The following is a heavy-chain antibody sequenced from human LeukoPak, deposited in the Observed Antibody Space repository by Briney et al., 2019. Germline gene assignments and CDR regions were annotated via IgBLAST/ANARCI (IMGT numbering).Heavy chain of an antibody. CDR3: AKNLAGTLFDY. CDR2: IRYDGSSK. D-gene: IGHD6-13*01. J-gene: IGHJ4*02. V-gene: IGHV3-30*02. Sequence: PGGSLRLSCAASGFTFSSYGMHWVRQAPGKGLEWVAFIRYDGSSKYYADSVKGRFTISRDNSKNTLYLQMNSLRAEDTAVYYCAKNLAGTLFDYWGQGTLVTVSS. CDR1: GFTFSSYG.